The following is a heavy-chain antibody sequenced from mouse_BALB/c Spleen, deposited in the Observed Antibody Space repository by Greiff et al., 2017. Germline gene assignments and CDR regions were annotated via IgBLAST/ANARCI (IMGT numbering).Heavy chain of an antibody. D-gene: IGHD4-1*01. CDR2: IRNKANGYTT. CDR3: ARNWNY. CDR1: GFTFTDYY. V-gene: IGHV7-3*02. J-gene: IGHJ2*01. Sequence: EVKLMESGGGLVQPGGSLRLSCATSGFTFTDYYMSWVRQPPGKALEWLGFIRNKANGYTTEYSASVKGRFTISRDNSQSILYLQMNTLRAEDSATYYCARNWNYWGQGTTLTVSS.